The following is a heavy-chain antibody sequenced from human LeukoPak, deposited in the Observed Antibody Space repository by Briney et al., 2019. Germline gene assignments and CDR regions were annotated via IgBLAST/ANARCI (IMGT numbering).Heavy chain of an antibody. CDR1: GFAFSSYS. CDR3: ARVSDAYDYFFDY. Sequence: GGSLRLSCAASGFAFSSYSMNWVRQAPGKGLEWVSSVSRRSSFIFYADSVRGRFTVSRDDAKDSLFLQINSLRAEDTAVYYCARVSDAYDYFFDYWGQGTLVTVSS. J-gene: IGHJ4*02. V-gene: IGHV3-21*01. D-gene: IGHD5-12*01. CDR2: VSRRSSFI.